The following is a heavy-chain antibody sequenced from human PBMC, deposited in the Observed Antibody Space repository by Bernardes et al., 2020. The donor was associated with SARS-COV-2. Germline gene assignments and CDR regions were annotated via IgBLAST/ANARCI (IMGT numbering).Heavy chain of an antibody. CDR1: GFTFSSYG. V-gene: IGHV3-33*01. CDR3: VGDCSSTSCYEYYGMDV. CDR2: IWYDGSNK. J-gene: IGHJ6*02. Sequence: GGSLRLSCAASGFTFSSYGMHWVRQAPGKGLEWVAVIWYDGSNKYYADSVKGRFTISRDNSKNTLYLQMNSLRAEDTAVYYCVGDCSSTSCYEYYGMDVWGQGTTVTVSS. D-gene: IGHD2-2*01.